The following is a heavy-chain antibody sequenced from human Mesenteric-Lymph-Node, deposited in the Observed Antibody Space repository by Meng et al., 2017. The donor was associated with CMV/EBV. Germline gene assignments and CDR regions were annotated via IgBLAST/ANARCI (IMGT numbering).Heavy chain of an antibody. V-gene: IGHV1-18*04. CDR1: GSIFSSDG. Sequence: KVPCQTSGSIFSSDGFSWLRQAPGQGLEWMGWINVQTGNTNYADKLQGRVTMTTDTSTNTAYMELRSLRYDDTAMYYCARRGKPYLDYWGQGTLVTVSS. CDR3: ARRGKPYLDY. CDR2: INVQTGNT. D-gene: IGHD3-10*01. J-gene: IGHJ4*02.